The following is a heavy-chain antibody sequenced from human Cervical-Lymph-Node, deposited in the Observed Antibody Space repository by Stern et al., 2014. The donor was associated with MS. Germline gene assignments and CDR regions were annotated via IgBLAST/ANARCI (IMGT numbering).Heavy chain of an antibody. CDR3: ARDRLGGSGWSPGDY. J-gene: IGHJ4*02. Sequence: EVQLVESWGGLVKPGGSLRLSCAASGFTFSSYSMNWVRQAPGKGLEWVSSISSSSSYIYYADSVKGRFTISRDNAKNSLYLQMNSLRAEDTAVYYCARDRLGGSGWSPGDYWGQGTLVTVSS. CDR1: GFTFSSYS. D-gene: IGHD6-19*01. CDR2: ISSSSSYI. V-gene: IGHV3-21*01.